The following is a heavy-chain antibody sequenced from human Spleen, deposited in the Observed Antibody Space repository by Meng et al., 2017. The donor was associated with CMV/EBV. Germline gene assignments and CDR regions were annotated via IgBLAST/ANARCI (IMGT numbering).Heavy chain of an antibody. CDR1: GGSISSYY. J-gene: IGHJ4*02. D-gene: IGHD6-13*01. V-gene: IGHV4-4*07. CDR3: AVLWYSSSWSHGMNIDY. Sequence: VGVDALRAGLVKPACTMSLSVSVSGGSISSYYWSWLRQTDGKGLEWIGRIYTSGSTNYNPSLKSRVTMSVDTSKNQFSLKLSSVTAADTAVYYCAVLWYSSSWSHGMNIDYWGQGTLVTVSS. CDR2: IYTSGST.